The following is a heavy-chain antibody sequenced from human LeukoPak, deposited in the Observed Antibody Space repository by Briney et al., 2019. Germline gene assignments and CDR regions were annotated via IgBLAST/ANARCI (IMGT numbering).Heavy chain of an antibody. V-gene: IGHV3-48*03. Sequence: HPGGSLRLSCAASGFTFSSYEMNWVRQAPGKGLEWVSYISSSGSTIYYADSVKGRFTISRDNAKNSLYLQMNGLRAEDTAVYYCAGQPTDLRYFDWLFHLDNWFDPWGQGTLVTVSS. CDR1: GFTFSSYE. CDR3: AGQPTDLRYFDWLFHLDNWFDP. J-gene: IGHJ5*02. D-gene: IGHD3-9*01. CDR2: ISSSGSTI.